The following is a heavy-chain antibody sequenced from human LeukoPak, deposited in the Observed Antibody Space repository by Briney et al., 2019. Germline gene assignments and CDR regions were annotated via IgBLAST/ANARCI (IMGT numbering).Heavy chain of an antibody. J-gene: IGHJ3*02. Sequence: SETLSLTCTVSAGSISTRNYHWGWIRQPPGKGLEWIGNIHYSGRTYYNPSLKSRVTIFVDTSRNQFSLRLSSVTAADTAVFYCANSGGDSCSDISCYAGFDIWGPGTMVIVSS. CDR1: AGSISTRNYH. V-gene: IGHV4-39*01. D-gene: IGHD2-2*01. CDR2: IHYSGRT. CDR3: ANSGGDSCSDISCYAGFDI.